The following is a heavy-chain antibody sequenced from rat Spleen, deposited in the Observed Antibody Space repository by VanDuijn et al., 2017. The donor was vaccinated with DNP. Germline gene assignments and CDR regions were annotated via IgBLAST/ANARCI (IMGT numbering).Heavy chain of an antibody. Sequence: EVQLVESGGGLVQPGRSLKLSCAASGSTFSHYGMAWVRQAPTKGLEWVASVPSSGTTTYYGDSVKGRFTISRDNAKSTLYLQMNSLRSEDMATYYCARHDYYSSPYYAMDAWGQGTSVTVSS. V-gene: IGHV5S23*01. CDR2: VPSSGTTT. J-gene: IGHJ4*01. CDR3: ARHDYYSSPYYAMDA. D-gene: IGHD1-2*01. CDR1: GSTFSHYG.